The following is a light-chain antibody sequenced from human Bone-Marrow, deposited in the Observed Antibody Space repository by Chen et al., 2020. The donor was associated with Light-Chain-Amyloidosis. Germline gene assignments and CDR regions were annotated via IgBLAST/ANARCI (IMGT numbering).Light chain of an antibody. V-gene: IGKV1-6*01. J-gene: IGKJ1*01. CDR1: QGIRND. CDR3: LRDYNCDRT. CDR2: TAS. Sequence: AIQMTQSPSSLSASVGDRVTITCRASQGIRNDLGWYQQKPGQAPKLLIYTASSLQSGVPSRCSRSQTGTDFTLAISSLQPGGVETYYCLRDYNCDRTVGHRTKVEIK.